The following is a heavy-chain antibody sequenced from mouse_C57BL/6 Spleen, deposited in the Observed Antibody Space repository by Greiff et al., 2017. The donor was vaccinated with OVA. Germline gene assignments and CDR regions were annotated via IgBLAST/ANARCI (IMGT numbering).Heavy chain of an antibody. CDR3: ARAPYYCGSSPHFGY. CDR2: ISYDGSN. J-gene: IGHJ2*01. V-gene: IGHV3-6*01. Sequence: DVQLQESGPGLVKPSQSLSLTCSVTGYSITSGYYWNWIRQFPGNKLEWMGYISYDGSNNYNPSLKNRISITRDTSKNQFFLKLNSVTTEDTATYYCARAPYYCGSSPHFGYWGQGTTLTVSS. D-gene: IGHD1-1*01. CDR1: GYSITSGYY.